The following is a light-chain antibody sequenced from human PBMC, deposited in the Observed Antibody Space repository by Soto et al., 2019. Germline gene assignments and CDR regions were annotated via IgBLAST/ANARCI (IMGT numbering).Light chain of an antibody. Sequence: DVQMTQSPSSLSASVGDTVTITCRASQGIIDYVAWYQQRPGKAPKLLSYAASTLHTGVPSRFSGSGAGTDLTRTISSLQPEDVATYYCQKYDPAPQTFGQGTRVEI. CDR2: AAS. CDR1: QGIIDY. CDR3: QKYDPAPQT. J-gene: IGKJ1*01. V-gene: IGKV1-27*01.